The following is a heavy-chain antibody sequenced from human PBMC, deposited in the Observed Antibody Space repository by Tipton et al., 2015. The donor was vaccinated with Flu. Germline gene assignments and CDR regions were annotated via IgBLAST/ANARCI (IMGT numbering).Heavy chain of an antibody. CDR1: GGSFSSSSYY. V-gene: IGHV4-39*07. D-gene: IGHD3-22*01. J-gene: IGHJ2*01. Sequence: TLSLTCTVSGGSFSSSSYYWGWIRQPPGKGLEWIGSIYYSGSTYYNPSLKSRVTISVDTSKNQFSLKLSSVTAADTAVYYCARDSYYYDSSGSWIWYFDLWGRGTLVTVSS. CDR2: IYYSGST. CDR3: ARDSYYYDSSGSWIWYFDL.